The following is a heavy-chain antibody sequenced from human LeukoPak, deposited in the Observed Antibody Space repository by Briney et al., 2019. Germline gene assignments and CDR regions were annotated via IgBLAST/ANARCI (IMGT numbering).Heavy chain of an antibody. Sequence: ASVKVSCKASGYTFSSYGITWVREAPGQGLEWMGWISGYNGNTKYAQKVQGRVILTTDRSTSTAYMELKSLRSDDTAIYYCARGGRLGDYREDYWGQGTLVTVPS. V-gene: IGHV1-18*01. J-gene: IGHJ4*02. CDR2: ISGYNGNT. D-gene: IGHD4-17*01. CDR1: GYTFSSYG. CDR3: ARGGRLGDYREDY.